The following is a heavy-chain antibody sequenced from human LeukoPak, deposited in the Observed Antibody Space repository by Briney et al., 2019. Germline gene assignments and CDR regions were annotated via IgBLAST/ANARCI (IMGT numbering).Heavy chain of an antibody. D-gene: IGHD5-12*01. Sequence: PSETLSLTCTVSGGSISSYYWSWIRQPPGKGLEWIAYISYIGSTDYNPSLESRVTISVDTSKNQFSLKLSSVTAADTAVYYCARHDIVSRAFDIWGQGTMVTVSS. J-gene: IGHJ3*02. CDR1: GGSISSYY. CDR3: ARHDIVSRAFDI. V-gene: IGHV4-59*08. CDR2: ISYIGST.